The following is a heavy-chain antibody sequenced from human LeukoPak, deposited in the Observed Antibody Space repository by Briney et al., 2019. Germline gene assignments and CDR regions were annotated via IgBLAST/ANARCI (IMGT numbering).Heavy chain of an antibody. J-gene: IGHJ4*02. CDR3: ARGGVLLGIDY. CDR1: GGSISSYY. Sequence: PSETLSLTCTVSGGSISSYYWSWIRQPAGKGLEWIGRIYNSGNTNYNPSLKSRVIISVDTSKNQFSLKLSSVTAADTAVYYCARGGVLLGIDYWGQGTLVTVSS. CDR2: IYNSGNT. V-gene: IGHV4-4*07. D-gene: IGHD2-8*02.